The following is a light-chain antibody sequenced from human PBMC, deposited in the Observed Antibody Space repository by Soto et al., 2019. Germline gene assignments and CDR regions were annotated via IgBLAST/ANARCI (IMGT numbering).Light chain of an antibody. CDR1: QSINTY. J-gene: IGKJ5*01. CDR2: DAS. V-gene: IGKV3D-11*02. CDR3: QQRRSWQVT. Sequence: SRASQSINTYLAWYQQKPGQAPRLLIYDASKRATGIPARFSGSGSGTNFTLTISSLEPEDFAVYYCQQRRSWQVTFGQGTRLEI.